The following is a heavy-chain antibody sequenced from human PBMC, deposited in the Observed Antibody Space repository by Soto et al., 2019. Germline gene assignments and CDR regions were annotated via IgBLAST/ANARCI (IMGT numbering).Heavy chain of an antibody. V-gene: IGHV3-21*01. CDR2: ISSSSSYI. D-gene: IGHD6-19*01. J-gene: IGHJ5*02. CDR3: ARDRKSSGWYRPPRQANWFDL. CDR1: GFTFSSYS. Sequence: PGGSLRLSCAASGFTFSSYSMNWVRQAPGKGLEWVSSISSSSSYIYYADSVKGRFTISRDNAKNSLYLQMNSLRAEDTAVYYCARDRKSSGWYRPPRQANWFDLWGQGTLVTVSS.